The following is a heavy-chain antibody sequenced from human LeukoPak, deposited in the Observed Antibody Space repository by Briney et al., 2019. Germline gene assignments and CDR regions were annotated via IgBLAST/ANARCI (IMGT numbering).Heavy chain of an antibody. CDR1: GGTFISYA. J-gene: IGHJ4*02. D-gene: IGHD2-2*02. CDR3: ARDLGYCSSTSCYSLDY. V-gene: IGHV1-69*13. Sequence: ASVKVSCKASGGTFISYAISWVRQAPGQGLEWMGGIIPIFGTANYAQKFQGRVTITADESTSTAYMELSSLRSEDTAVYYCARDLGYCSSTSCYSLDYWGQGTLVTVSS. CDR2: IIPIFGTA.